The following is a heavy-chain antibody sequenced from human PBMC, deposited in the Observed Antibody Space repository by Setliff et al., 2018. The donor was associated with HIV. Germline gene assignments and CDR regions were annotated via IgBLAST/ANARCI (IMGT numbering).Heavy chain of an antibody. D-gene: IGHD6-13*01. CDR1: GITFSRSA. CDR2: ISGSGDDT. Sequence: SLRLSCAASGITFSRSAMSWVRQAPGKGLEWASGISGSGDDTYYADSVKGRFTISRDNSKNTLYLQMNSLRVEDTALYYCAKVLDIATTGRRLGVLDIWGQGTMGTVS. CDR3: AKVLDIATTGRRLGVLDI. J-gene: IGHJ3*02. V-gene: IGHV3-23*01.